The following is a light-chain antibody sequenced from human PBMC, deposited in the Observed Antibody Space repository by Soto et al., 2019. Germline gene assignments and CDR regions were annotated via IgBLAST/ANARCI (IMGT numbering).Light chain of an antibody. Sequence: EIVLTQSPGTLSVSPGERATLSCGASQSIGLAIAWYQHKPGQAPRLLIFDASQRATGIPARFRGGGSGTDFTLSISSLEPEDFAVYYCQQRTDRPPWTFGQGTKVDI. CDR3: QQRTDRPPWT. CDR1: QSIGLA. V-gene: IGKV3-11*01. CDR2: DAS. J-gene: IGKJ1*01.